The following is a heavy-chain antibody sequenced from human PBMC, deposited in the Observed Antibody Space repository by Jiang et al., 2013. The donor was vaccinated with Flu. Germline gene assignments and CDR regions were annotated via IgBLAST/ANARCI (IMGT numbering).Heavy chain of an antibody. CDR3: AKVRIAVAGTYYYYYGMDV. D-gene: IGHD6-19*01. CDR2: IRYDGSNK. V-gene: IGHV3-30*02. J-gene: IGHJ6*02. Sequence: SGGGRGPSLGGPSRLSCAASGFTFSSYGMHWVRQAPGKGLEWVAFIRYDGSNKYYADSVKGRFTISRDNSKNTLYLQMNSLRAEDTAVYYCAKVRIAVAGTYYYYYGMDVWGQGTTVTVSS. CDR1: GFTFSSYG.